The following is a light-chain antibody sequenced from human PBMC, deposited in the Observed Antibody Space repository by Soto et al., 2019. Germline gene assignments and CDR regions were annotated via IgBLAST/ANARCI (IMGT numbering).Light chain of an antibody. CDR2: DAS. CDR3: QQRSNWPLT. CDR1: QTVATF. Sequence: EIVLTQSPATLSLSPGDRATLSCRASQTVATFLAWYQQKPGQAPRLLIHDASNRATGIPPRFSGSGSGTDFALTISSLEPEDFAVYYCQQRSNWPLTFGGGTKVDIK. J-gene: IGKJ4*01. V-gene: IGKV3-11*01.